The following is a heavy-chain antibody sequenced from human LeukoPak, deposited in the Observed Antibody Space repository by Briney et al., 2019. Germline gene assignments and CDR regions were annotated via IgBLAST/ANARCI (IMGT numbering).Heavy chain of an antibody. J-gene: IGHJ4*02. CDR3: AKDFSSGDYDLLDY. Sequence: PGGSLRLSCTASGFSVSSNFMSWVRQAPGKGLEWVSVLYSGANTYYADSVKGRFTISRDNSKNTLFLQMNSLRAEDTAVYYCAKDFSSGDYDLLDYWGQGTLVTVSS. CDR1: GFSVSSNF. CDR2: LYSGANT. V-gene: IGHV3-53*01. D-gene: IGHD4-17*01.